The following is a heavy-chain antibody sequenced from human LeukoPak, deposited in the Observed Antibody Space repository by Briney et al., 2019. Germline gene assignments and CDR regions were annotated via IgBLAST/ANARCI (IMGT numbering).Heavy chain of an antibody. Sequence: GGSLRLSCAASGFTFSGYAMHWVRQAPGKGLQYVSAITSKGGSTYYAKSVKGRFTISRDNSKNTLYLQMASLRAEDTAVYYCARALYDSSGYYFDYWGQGTLVTVSS. CDR1: GFTFSGYA. V-gene: IGHV3-64*01. CDR3: ARALYDSSGYYFDY. CDR2: ITSKGGST. J-gene: IGHJ4*02. D-gene: IGHD3-22*01.